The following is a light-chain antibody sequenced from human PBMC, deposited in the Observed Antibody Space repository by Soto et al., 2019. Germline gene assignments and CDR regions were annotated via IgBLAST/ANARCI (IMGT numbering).Light chain of an antibody. J-gene: IGKJ1*01. CDR3: QQYGTSSWT. Sequence: EIVLTQSPGTLSLSPGEGATLSCRASQSVSSSYLAWCQQKPGQAPRLLIYGASSRATGIPDRFSGSGSGTDFTLTISRLEPEDFAVYYCQQYGTSSWTFGQGTKVDIK. CDR1: QSVSSSY. CDR2: GAS. V-gene: IGKV3-20*01.